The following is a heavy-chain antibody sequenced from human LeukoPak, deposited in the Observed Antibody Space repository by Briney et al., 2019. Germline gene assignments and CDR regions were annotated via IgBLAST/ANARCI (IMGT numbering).Heavy chain of an antibody. Sequence: GGSLRLSCAASGFTFSNFWMTWVRQAPGKGLEWVGNINPDGSDKSSVDSVDSVKGRFIISRDNAKNSVYLQMNSLRAEYTAVYYCARWGPHGDLWGEGALVTVST. CDR2: INPDGSDK. CDR1: GFTFSNFW. CDR3: ARWGPHGDL. D-gene: IGHD3-16*01. J-gene: IGHJ5*02. V-gene: IGHV3-7*01.